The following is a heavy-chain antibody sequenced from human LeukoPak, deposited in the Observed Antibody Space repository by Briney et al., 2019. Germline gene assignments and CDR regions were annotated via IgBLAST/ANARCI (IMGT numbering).Heavy chain of an antibody. CDR3: ARDLKTSGWYGDFDY. V-gene: IGHV3-53*01. J-gene: IGHJ4*02. CDR1: GFTVSSNY. Sequence: GGSLRLSCVASGFTVSSNYMSWVRQAPGKALEWVSAIFSGGSTFYADSVTGRFTISRDNSKNTVYLEMNSLRAEDAAVYYCARDLKTSGWYGDFDYWGQGTLVTVSS. D-gene: IGHD6-19*01. CDR2: IFSGGST.